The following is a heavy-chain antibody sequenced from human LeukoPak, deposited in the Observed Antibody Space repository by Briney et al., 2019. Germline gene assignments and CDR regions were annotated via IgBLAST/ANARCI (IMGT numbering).Heavy chain of an antibody. J-gene: IGHJ3*02. CDR3: ARGFVVVTAMGAFDI. Sequence: PSETLSLTCAVYGGSFSGYYWSWIRQPPGKGLEWIGEINHSGSTNYNPSPKSRVTISVDTSKNQFSLKLSSVTAADTAVYYCARGFVVVTAMGAFDIWGQGTMVTVSS. V-gene: IGHV4-34*01. CDR1: GGSFSGYY. D-gene: IGHD2-21*02. CDR2: INHSGST.